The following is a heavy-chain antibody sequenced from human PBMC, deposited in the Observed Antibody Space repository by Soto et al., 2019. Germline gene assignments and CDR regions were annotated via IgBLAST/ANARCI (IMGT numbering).Heavy chain of an antibody. V-gene: IGHV1-69*01. CDR1: GGTFSRNA. CDR3: ARSRAAAPPRVGMDV. Sequence: QVQLLQSGAEVKKPGSSVKVSCKASGGTFSRNAISWVRQAPGQGLEWMGGIIPFFYAPNYAQKFQGRVTITADESTSIVFMEMSSLRFEDTAVYYCARSRAAAPPRVGMDVWGQGTTVTVSS. J-gene: IGHJ6*02. D-gene: IGHD6-13*01. CDR2: IIPFFYAP.